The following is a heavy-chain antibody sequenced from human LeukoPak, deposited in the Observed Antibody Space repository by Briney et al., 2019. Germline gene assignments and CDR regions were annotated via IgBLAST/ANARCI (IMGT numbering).Heavy chain of an antibody. V-gene: IGHV4-39*01. CDR1: GGSISSGSDY. CDR3: ARHRSSWYAFDI. D-gene: IGHD6-13*01. J-gene: IGHJ3*02. Sequence: SETLSLTCTVSGGSISSGSDYWGWIRQPPGKGLEWIGEINHSGSTNYNPSLKSRVTISVDTSKNQFSLKLSSVTAADTAVYYCARHRSSWYAFDIWGQGTMVTVSS. CDR2: INHSGST.